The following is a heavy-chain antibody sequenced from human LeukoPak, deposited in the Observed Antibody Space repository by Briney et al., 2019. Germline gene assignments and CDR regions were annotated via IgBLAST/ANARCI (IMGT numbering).Heavy chain of an antibody. Sequence: ASVKVSCKASGYTFTTSDINWVRQAPGQGLQWMGWMNPNSGTTAYAQKFQGRVTITRNTSISTAYMMLSSLRSEDTAIYYCAREDYYDSGSNDYWGQGTLVTVSS. V-gene: IGHV1-8*01. CDR1: GYTFTTSD. CDR3: AREDYYDSGSNDY. CDR2: MNPNSGTT. J-gene: IGHJ4*02. D-gene: IGHD3-22*01.